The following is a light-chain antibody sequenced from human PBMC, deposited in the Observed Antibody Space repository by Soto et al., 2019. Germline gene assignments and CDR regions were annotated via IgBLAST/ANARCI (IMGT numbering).Light chain of an antibody. CDR1: QSISTR. CDR3: QQYNSYST. V-gene: IGKV1-5*01. J-gene: IGKJ1*01. Sequence: DIQMAQSPSTLCASVGERGTITFRASQSISTRLAWYQQKPGKAPKLLIYDASSLESGVPSRFSGSASGTEFTLTISSLQPDDFATYYCQQYNSYSTFGQGTKVDI. CDR2: DAS.